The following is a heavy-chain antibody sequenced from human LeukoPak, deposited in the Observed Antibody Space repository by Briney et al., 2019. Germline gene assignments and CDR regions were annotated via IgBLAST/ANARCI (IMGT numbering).Heavy chain of an antibody. CDR3: ACRDTAMVMGAFDI. CDR2: IIPILGIA. CDR1: GGTFSSYA. D-gene: IGHD5-18*01. J-gene: IGHJ3*02. V-gene: IGHV1-69*04. Sequence: SVSVSCKSSGGTFSSYAISWVRQAPGQGLEWVGRIIPILGIANYAQKFQGRVTITADKSTSTAYMELSSLRSEDTAVYYCACRDTAMVMGAFDIWGQGTMVTVSS.